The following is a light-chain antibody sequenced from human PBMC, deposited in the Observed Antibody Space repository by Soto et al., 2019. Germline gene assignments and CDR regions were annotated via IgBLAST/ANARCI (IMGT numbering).Light chain of an antibody. CDR1: SGYSNYK. Sequence: QAVVTQPPSASASLGASVTLTCTPSSGYSNYKVDWYQQRPGKGPRFVMRVGTGGIVGSKGDGIPDRFSVLGSGLNRYLTIKNIQEEDESDYHCGADHGSGSNFSVVFGGGTKLTVL. CDR2: VGTGGIVG. V-gene: IGLV9-49*01. J-gene: IGLJ2*01. CDR3: GADHGSGSNFSVV.